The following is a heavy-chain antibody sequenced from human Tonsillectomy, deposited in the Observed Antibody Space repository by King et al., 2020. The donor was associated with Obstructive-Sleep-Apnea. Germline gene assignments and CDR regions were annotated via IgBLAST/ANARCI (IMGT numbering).Heavy chain of an antibody. V-gene: IGHV3-21*01. CDR1: GFIFSNYS. D-gene: IGHD6-13*01. CDR2: ISSSSSYI. CDR3: TRGGGTSSWYY. Sequence: VQLVESWGGLVKSGGSLRLSRAASGFIFSNYSLNWVRQAPGKGLEWVSSISSSSSYIYYADSVKGRFTISRDDAKKSLFLQMNSLRAEDTAVYYCTRGGGTSSWYYWGQGTLVTVSS. J-gene: IGHJ4*02.